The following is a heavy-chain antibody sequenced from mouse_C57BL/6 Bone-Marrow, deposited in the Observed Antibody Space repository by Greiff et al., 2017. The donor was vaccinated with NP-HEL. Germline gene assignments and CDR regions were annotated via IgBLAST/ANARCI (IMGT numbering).Heavy chain of an antibody. CDR3: ASPYDYDVAWFAY. CDR1: GFTFSSYG. Sequence: EVQVVESGGDLVKPGGSLKLSCAASGFTFSSYGMSWVRQTPGKRLEWVATISSGGSYTYYPDSVKGRFTISRDSAKNTLYLQMSSLKSEDTAMYYCASPYDYDVAWFAYCGQGTLVTVSA. J-gene: IGHJ3*01. D-gene: IGHD2-4*01. CDR2: ISSGGSYT. V-gene: IGHV5-6*01.